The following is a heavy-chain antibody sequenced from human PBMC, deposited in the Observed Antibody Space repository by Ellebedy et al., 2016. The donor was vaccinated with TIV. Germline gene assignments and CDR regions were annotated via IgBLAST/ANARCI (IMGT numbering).Heavy chain of an antibody. CDR2: INHSGST. CDR1: GGSFSGYY. J-gene: IGHJ3*02. CDR3: ARGWLTGGERAFDI. V-gene: IGHV4-34*01. Sequence: SETLSLTCAVYGGSFSGYYWSWIRQPPGKGLEWIGEINHSGSTNYNPSLKSRVTISVDTSKNQFSLKLSSVTAADTAVYFCARGWLTGGERAFDIWGQGTMVTASS. D-gene: IGHD7-27*01.